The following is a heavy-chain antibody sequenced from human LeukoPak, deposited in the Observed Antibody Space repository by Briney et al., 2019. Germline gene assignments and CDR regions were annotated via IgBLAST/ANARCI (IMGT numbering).Heavy chain of an antibody. J-gene: IGHJ4*02. V-gene: IGHV3-21*01. CDR1: GFTFSSYS. D-gene: IGHD3-10*01. CDR3: ATFTYGSGVDY. Sequence: GGSLRLSCAASGFTFSSYSMNWVRQAPGKGLEWISSISSSSSYIYYADSVKGRFTISRDNAKNSLYLQMNSLRAEDTAVYYCATFTYGSGVDYWGQGTLVTVSS. CDR2: ISSSSSYI.